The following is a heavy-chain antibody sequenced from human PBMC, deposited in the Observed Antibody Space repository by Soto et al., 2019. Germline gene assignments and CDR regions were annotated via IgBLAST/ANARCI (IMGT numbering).Heavy chain of an antibody. CDR1: GFTFSSYA. V-gene: IGHV3-23*01. J-gene: IGHJ3*02. CDR2: ISGSGGST. CDR3: AKDEVLGYCSSTSCYGGFDI. Sequence: GGSLRLSCAASGFTFSSYAMSWVRQAPGKGLEWVSAISGSGGSTYYADSVKGRFTISRDNSKNTLYLQMNSLRAEDTAVYYCAKDEVLGYCSSTSCYGGFDIWGQGTMVTVSS. D-gene: IGHD2-2*01.